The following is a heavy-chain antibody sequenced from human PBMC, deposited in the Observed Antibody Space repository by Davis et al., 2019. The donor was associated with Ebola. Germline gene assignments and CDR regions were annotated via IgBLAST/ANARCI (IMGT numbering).Heavy chain of an antibody. Sequence: SETLSLTCTLSGASISSYYWSWIRQPPGKGLEWIGYIYYSGSTNYNPSLKSRVTISVDTSKNQFSLKLSSVTAADTAMYYCARLGQLLFYYFDYWGQGTLVTVSS. CDR1: GASISSYY. CDR3: ARLGQLLFYYFDY. CDR2: IYYSGST. J-gene: IGHJ4*02. V-gene: IGHV4-59*01. D-gene: IGHD2-2*01.